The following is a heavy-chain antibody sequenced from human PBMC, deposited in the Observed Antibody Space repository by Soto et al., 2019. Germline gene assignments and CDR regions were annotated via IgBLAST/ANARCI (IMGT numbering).Heavy chain of an antibody. CDR2: IKSKTDGGTT. CDR1: GFTFSNAW. J-gene: IGHJ4*02. Sequence: GGSLRLSCAASGFTFSNAWMSWVRQAPGKGLEWVGRIKSKTDGGTTDYAAPVKGRFTISRDDSKNTLYLQMNSLKTEDTAVYYCTKGVVVPWSFDYWGQGTLVTVSS. D-gene: IGHD2-15*01. V-gene: IGHV3-15*01. CDR3: TKGVVVPWSFDY.